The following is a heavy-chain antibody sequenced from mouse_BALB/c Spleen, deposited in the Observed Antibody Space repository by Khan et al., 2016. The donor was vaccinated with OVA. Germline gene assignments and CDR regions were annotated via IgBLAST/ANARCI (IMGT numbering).Heavy chain of an antibody. Sequence: QIQLVQSGPELKKPGETVKISCKAAGYTFKDYVMNWVKQSPGEGLKWMGWMNTYTGETTYADDFKGRFAFSLETSASTAYLQIISLKNEDTATXCCVRFHGGYWGQVTTLTVSS. CDR3: VRFHGGY. V-gene: IGHV9-3-1*01. J-gene: IGHJ2*01. CDR1: GYTFKDYV. CDR2: MNTYTGET.